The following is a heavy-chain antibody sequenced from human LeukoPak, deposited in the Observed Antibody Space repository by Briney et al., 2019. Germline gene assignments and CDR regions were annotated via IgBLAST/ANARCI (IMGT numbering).Heavy chain of an antibody. V-gene: IGHV3-74*01. D-gene: IGHD1-26*01. CDR3: ARNSGSYYFDY. CDR2: INSDGSST. CDR1: GFTFSSYW. Sequence: GGSLRLSCAASGFTFSSYWMHWVRQAPGKGLVWVSRINSDGSSTSYADSVKGRFTISRDNAKNTLYLQMNSLRAEDMAVYYCARNSGSYYFDYWGQGTLVTVSS. J-gene: IGHJ4*02.